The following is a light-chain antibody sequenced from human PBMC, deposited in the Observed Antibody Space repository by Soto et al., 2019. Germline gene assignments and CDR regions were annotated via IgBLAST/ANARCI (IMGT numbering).Light chain of an antibody. CDR1: QGISGW. J-gene: IGKJ1*01. CDR3: QQYDSFSVWT. CDR2: DAS. V-gene: IGKV1-5*01. Sequence: DIQMTQSPSTLSASVGDRVTITCRASQGISGWLAWYQQKAGKAPRLLIFDASSLMSGVPSRFSGSGYGTEFTLTINRLQPDDSATCYCQQYDSFSVWTFGQGTKVDIK.